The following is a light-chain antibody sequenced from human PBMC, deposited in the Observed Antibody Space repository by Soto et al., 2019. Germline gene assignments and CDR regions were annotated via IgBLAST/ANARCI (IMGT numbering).Light chain of an antibody. V-gene: IGKV4-1*01. CDR3: QQYINAPQT. J-gene: IGKJ1*01. CDR1: QSVLYSTNNKNY. Sequence: DIVMTQSPDSLAVSLGERATINCKSSQSVLYSTNNKNYLAWYQQKPGQPPKLLVYWASTRESGVPDRFSGSGSETDFTLTINSLQAEGVAVYYCQQYINAPQTFGQGTKVEIK. CDR2: WAS.